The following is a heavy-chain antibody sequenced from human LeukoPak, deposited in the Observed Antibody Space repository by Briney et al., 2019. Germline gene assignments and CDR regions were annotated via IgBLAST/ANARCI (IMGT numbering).Heavy chain of an antibody. CDR1: GFTFSSYS. J-gene: IGHJ6*03. V-gene: IGHV3-48*01. CDR3: AKAGAAAGTYYMDV. Sequence: GGSLRLSCAASGFTFSSYSMNWVRQAPGKGLEWVSYISSSSSTIYYADSVKGRFTISRDNSKNTLYLQMNSLRAEDTAVYYCAKAGAAAGTYYMDVWGKGTTVTISS. D-gene: IGHD6-13*01. CDR2: ISSSSSTI.